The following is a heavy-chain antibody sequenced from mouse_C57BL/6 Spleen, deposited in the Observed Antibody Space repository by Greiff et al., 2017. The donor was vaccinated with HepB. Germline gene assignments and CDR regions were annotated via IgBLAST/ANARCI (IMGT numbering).Heavy chain of an antibody. V-gene: IGHV1-81*01. Sequence: QVQLQQSGAELARPGASVKLSCKASGYTFTSYGISWVKQRTGQGLEWIGEIYPRSGNTYYNEKFKGKATLTADKSSSTAYMELRSLTSEDSAVYFCARDTLIYYGNYRYFDVWGTGTTVTVSS. CDR1: GYTFTSYG. CDR2: IYPRSGNT. D-gene: IGHD2-1*01. J-gene: IGHJ1*03. CDR3: ARDTLIYYGNYRYFDV.